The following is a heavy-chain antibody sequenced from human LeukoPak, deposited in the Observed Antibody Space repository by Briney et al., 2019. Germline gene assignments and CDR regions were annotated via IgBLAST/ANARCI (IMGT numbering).Heavy chain of an antibody. CDR3: ASPPYGSSGWFYFDY. V-gene: IGHV1-69*13. J-gene: IGHJ4*02. CDR2: IIPIFGTA. CDR1: GGTFSSYA. Sequence: GASVKVSCKASGGTFSSYAISWMRQAPGQGLEWMGGIIPIFGTANYAQKFQGRVTITADESTSTAYMELSSLRSEDTAVYYCASPPYGSSGWFYFDYWGQGTLVTVSS. D-gene: IGHD6-19*01.